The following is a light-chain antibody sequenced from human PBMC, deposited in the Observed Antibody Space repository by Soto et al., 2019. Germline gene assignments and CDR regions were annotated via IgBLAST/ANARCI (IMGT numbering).Light chain of an antibody. CDR2: DVI. Sequence: QSALTQPASVSGSPGQSITISCTGTSSDVGAYNYVSWYQQHPGKAPKLMIYDVINRPSGLSNRFSGSKSGNTASLTISGXXXXXXXXXXCSSYTSSNTYVFGTGTKVTV. J-gene: IGLJ1*01. CDR1: SSDVGAYNY. V-gene: IGLV2-14*01. CDR3: SSYTSSNTYV.